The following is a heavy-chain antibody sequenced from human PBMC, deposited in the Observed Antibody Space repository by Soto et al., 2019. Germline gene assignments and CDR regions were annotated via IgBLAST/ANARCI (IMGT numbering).Heavy chain of an antibody. Sequence: SATLSLTCTVSGGYMIAYYWNWMRQPPGKGLQWIGYTYYSGSTTYNPSLKSRVTISVDSSKNQFSLKLDSVTPADTAVYYCARVRGTAGKRYFDYWGPGTLVTVSS. CDR1: GGYMIAYY. V-gene: IGHV4-59*01. CDR2: TYYSGST. D-gene: IGHD6-13*01. J-gene: IGHJ4*02. CDR3: ARVRGTAGKRYFDY.